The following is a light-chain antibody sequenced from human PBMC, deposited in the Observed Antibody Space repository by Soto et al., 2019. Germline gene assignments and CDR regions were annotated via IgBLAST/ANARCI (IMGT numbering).Light chain of an antibody. CDR1: QSVGST. CDR3: QRFNRWPLA. V-gene: IGKV3-15*01. CDR2: DTY. Sequence: IVLTQSPAALSVSPGERATLSCWASQSVGSTLNWYQQKPGQAPRLLIYDTYIRATGIPARFSGSGSGTEFTLTIASLQSEDFGVYYCQRFNRWPLAFGGGTKVDIK. J-gene: IGKJ4*01.